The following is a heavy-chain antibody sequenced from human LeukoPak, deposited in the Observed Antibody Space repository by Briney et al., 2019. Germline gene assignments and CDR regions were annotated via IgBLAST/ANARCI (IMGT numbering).Heavy chain of an antibody. Sequence: GGSLRLSCAASGFTFSSYWMSWVRQAPGKGLEWVANIKQDGSEKYYVDSVKGRFTISRDNAKNSLYLQMNSLRAEDTAVYYCASLYGSGSLGYWGQGTLVTVSS. CDR2: IKQDGSEK. J-gene: IGHJ4*02. CDR3: ASLYGSGSLGY. CDR1: GFTFSSYW. V-gene: IGHV3-7*01. D-gene: IGHD3-10*01.